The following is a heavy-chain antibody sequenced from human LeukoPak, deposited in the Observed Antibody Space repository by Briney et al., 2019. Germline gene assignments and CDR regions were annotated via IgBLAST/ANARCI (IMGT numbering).Heavy chain of an antibody. D-gene: IGHD6-13*01. CDR3: ARERSSSWYNAFDI. CDR1: GFTFSNYY. Sequence: PGGSLRLSCAASGFTFSNYYMSWIRQAPGKGLEWVSYISSSGNPIYYADSVKGRFTISRDNAKNSLYLQMNSLRAEDTAVYYCARERSSSWYNAFDIWGQGTMVTVSS. J-gene: IGHJ3*02. V-gene: IGHV3-11*04. CDR2: ISSSGNPI.